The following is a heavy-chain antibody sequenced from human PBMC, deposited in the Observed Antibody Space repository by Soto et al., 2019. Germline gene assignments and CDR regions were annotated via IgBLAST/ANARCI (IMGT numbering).Heavy chain of an antibody. CDR2: INPNSGGT. J-gene: IGHJ5*02. D-gene: IGHD6-19*01. Sequence: ASVKVSCKASGYTFTGYYMHWVRQAPGQGLEWMGWINPNSGGTNYAQKFQGRVTMTRDTSISTAYMELSRLRSDDTAVYYCARVCPDSSGWYRNWFDPWGQGTLVTVSS. CDR3: ARVCPDSSGWYRNWFDP. CDR1: GYTFTGYY. V-gene: IGHV1-2*02.